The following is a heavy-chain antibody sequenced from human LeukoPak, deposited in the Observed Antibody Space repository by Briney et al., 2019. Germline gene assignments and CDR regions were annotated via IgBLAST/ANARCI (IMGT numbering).Heavy chain of an antibody. D-gene: IGHD3-10*01. V-gene: IGHV4-61*02. J-gene: IGHJ4*02. CDR1: GGAISSGSYN. Sequence: SETLSLTCTVSGGAISSGSYNWSWIPQPAGKELEWIGRINTSGSTNYNPSLKSRVTISVDMSNKQFSLKLSSVTAADTAVYYCARAAFGYYGSGSYYKSGFDYWGQGTLVTVSS. CDR3: ARAAFGYYGSGSYYKSGFDY. CDR2: INTSGST.